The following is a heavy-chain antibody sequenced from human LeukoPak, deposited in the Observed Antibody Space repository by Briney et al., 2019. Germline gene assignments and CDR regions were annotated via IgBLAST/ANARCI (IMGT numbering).Heavy chain of an antibody. J-gene: IGHJ5*02. Sequence: ASVKVSCKTSGYTFSAYGLSWVRQAPGQGLEWMGWISGNSGKTHYAQKFQDRVTLTTDTSSTTAFMELRSLRSDDTAMYYCARNAGSYFEFAPWGQGTLVTVSP. CDR2: ISGNSGKT. V-gene: IGHV1-18*01. D-gene: IGHD1-26*01. CDR1: GYTFSAYG. CDR3: ARNAGSYFEFAP.